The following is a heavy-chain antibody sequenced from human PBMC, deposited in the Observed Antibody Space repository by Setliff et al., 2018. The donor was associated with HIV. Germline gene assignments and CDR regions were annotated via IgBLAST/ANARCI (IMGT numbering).Heavy chain of an antibody. J-gene: IGHJ3*02. CDR2: IYYSGST. Sequence: SETLSLTCTVSGGSISSYYWSWIRQPPGKGLEWIGYIYYSGSTNYNPSLKSRVTISVDTSKNQFSLKLSSVTAADTAVYYCARDRREGKPDAFDIWGQGTMVTVSS. CDR3: ARDRREGKPDAFDI. D-gene: IGHD1-26*01. CDR1: GGSISSYY. V-gene: IGHV4-59*01.